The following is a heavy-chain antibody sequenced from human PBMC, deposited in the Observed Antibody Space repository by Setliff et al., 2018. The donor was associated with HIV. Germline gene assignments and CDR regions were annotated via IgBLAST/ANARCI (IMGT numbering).Heavy chain of an antibody. D-gene: IGHD5-12*01. Sequence: GSLSLSCAASGFTFSTYAMAWVRQAPGKGLEWVSTISSGGDTYYGDSVKGRFTISRDNSRDTLYLQVNKLRAEDTAVYYCALSGANLFDPWGQGILVTVSS. CDR3: ALSGANLFDP. V-gene: IGHV3-23*01. J-gene: IGHJ5*02. CDR2: ISSGGDT. CDR1: GFTFSTYA.